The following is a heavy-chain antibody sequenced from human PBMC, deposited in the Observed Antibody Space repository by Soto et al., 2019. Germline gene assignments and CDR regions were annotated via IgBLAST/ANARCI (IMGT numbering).Heavy chain of an antibody. CDR1: GGSVTSGGHF. J-gene: IGHJ4*02. D-gene: IGHD3-10*01. CDR3: ARDSTTSGSYGYYFDY. V-gene: IGHV4-61*08. CDR2: IHDSGST. Sequence: SETLSLTCPVSGGSVTSGGHFWSWVRQPPGSGLEWIGNIHDSGSTNYNPSLKSRVIISVDTSNHQLSLKLISVTAADTAVYYCARDSTTSGSYGYYFDYWGRGTLVTVSS.